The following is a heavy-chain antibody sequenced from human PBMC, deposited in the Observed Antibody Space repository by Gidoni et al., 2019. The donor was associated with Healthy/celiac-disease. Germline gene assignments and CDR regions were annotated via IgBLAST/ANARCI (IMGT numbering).Heavy chain of an antibody. CDR1: GFTFSSYS. J-gene: IGHJ4*02. CDR2: ISSSSSYI. CDR3: AREVKNWHYPFDS. D-gene: IGHD1-7*01. Sequence: EVQLVESGGGLVKPGGSLRLSWSASGFTFSSYSMNWVRQAPGKGLEWVSSISSSSSYIYYADSVKGRFTISRDNAKNSLYLQMNSLSAEDTAVYYCAREVKNWHYPFDSWGQGTLVTVSS. V-gene: IGHV3-21*01.